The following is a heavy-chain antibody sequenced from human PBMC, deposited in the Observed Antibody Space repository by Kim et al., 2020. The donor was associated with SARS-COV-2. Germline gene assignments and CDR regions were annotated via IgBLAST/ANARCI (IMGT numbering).Heavy chain of an antibody. V-gene: IGHV3-9*01. CDR2: ISWNSGSI. CDR3: AKDIPARDVLLWFGELSWHYGMDV. D-gene: IGHD3-10*01. CDR1: GFTFDDYA. Sequence: GGSLRLSCAASGFTFDDYAMHWVRQAPGKGLEWVSGISWNSGSIGYADSVKGRFTISRDNAKNSLYLQMNSLRAEDTALYYCAKDIPARDVLLWFGELSWHYGMDVWGQGTTVTVSS. J-gene: IGHJ6*02.